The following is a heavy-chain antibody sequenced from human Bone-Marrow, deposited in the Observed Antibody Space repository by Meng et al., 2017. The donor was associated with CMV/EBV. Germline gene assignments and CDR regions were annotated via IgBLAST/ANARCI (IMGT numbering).Heavy chain of an antibody. Sequence: SETLSLTCAISGDSVSSKSAAWNWIRQSPSRGLEWLGRTYYRSKWYNDYAVFVQSRISINPDTSKNQFSLQLNSVTPEDTAVYYCARGELGTGKNWFDPWGQGALVTVSS. V-gene: IGHV6-1*01. CDR3: ARGELGTGKNWFDP. D-gene: IGHD7-27*01. CDR2: TYYRSKWYN. J-gene: IGHJ5*02. CDR1: GDSVSSKSAA.